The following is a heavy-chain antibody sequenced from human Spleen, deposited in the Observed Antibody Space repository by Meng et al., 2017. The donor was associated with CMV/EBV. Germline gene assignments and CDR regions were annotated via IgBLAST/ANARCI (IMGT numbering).Heavy chain of an antibody. Sequence: GESLKISCKGSGFTFTNYWIAWVRQMPGKGLEWMGIIYPDDSDTRYSPSFQGQVTISADKSISTAYLQWSSLKASDTAMYYCARQLSCSSTSCYKGGYYFDYWGQGTLVTVSS. CDR1: GFTFTNYW. CDR2: IYPDDSDT. D-gene: IGHD2-2*02. CDR3: ARQLSCSSTSCYKGGYYFDY. V-gene: IGHV5-51*01. J-gene: IGHJ4*02.